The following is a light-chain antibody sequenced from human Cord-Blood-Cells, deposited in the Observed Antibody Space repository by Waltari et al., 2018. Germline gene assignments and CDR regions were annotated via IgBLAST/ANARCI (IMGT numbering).Light chain of an antibody. CDR1: QSISSW. V-gene: IGKV1-5*03. CDR2: KAS. CDR3: QQYNSYWT. J-gene: IGKJ1*01. Sequence: DIQMTQSPSTLSASVGDRVTITCRASQSISSWLAWYQQKPGKAPKLLIYKASSLESGVPSRFSGSGTGTEFTPTISSLQPDDFATYYCQQYNSYWTFGQGTKVELK.